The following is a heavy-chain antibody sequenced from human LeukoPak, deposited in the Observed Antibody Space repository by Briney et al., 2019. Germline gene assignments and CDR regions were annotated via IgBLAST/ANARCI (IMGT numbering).Heavy chain of an antibody. CDR3: ARGRGYRYYFDY. V-gene: IGHV1-69*13. Sequence: SVKVSCKASGGTFISYAISWVRQAPGQGPEWMGGIIPIFGTANYAQKFQGRVTITADESTSTAYMELSSLRSEDTAVYYCARGRGYRYYFDYWGQGTLVTVSS. CDR1: GGTFISYA. J-gene: IGHJ4*02. D-gene: IGHD6-25*01. CDR2: IIPIFGTA.